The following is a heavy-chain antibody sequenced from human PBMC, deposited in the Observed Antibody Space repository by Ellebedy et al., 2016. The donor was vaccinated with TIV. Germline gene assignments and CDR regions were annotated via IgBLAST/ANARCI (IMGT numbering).Heavy chain of an antibody. V-gene: IGHV1-18*01. J-gene: IGHJ4*02. CDR2: ISGYNDDT. Sequence: AASVKVSCKTAGYTFTNFGISWVRQAPGQGLEWMGWISGYNDDTNYAQKVQGRVTMTTDTSTSTAYMELRSLTSDDTAVYYCVRDGKGYMGYDLFDYWGQGTLVNVPP. CDR3: VRDGKGYMGYDLFDY. D-gene: IGHD5-12*01. CDR1: GYTFTNFG.